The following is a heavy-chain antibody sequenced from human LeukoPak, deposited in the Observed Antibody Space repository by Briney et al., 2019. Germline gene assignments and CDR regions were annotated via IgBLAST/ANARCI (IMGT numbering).Heavy chain of an antibody. J-gene: IGHJ5*02. CDR1: GYTFTSYG. D-gene: IGHD3-3*01. CDR3: ARQYYDFWSGYYKHWFDP. V-gene: IGHV1-18*01. CDR2: ISAYNGNT. Sequence: GASVKVSCKASGYTFTSYGISWVRQAPGQGLEWMGWISAYNGNTNYAQKLQGRVTMTTDTSTSTAYMELRSLRSEDTAVYYCARQYYDFWSGYYKHWFDPWGQGTLVTVSS.